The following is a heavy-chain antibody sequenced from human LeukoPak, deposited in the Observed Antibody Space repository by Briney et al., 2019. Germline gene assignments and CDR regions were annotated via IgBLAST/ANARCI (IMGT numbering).Heavy chain of an antibody. J-gene: IGHJ5*02. V-gene: IGHV3-33*01. D-gene: IGHD3-22*01. CDR3: ARDYYYDSSGFYAP. CDR1: GFTFSNPG. CDR2: IWYEGSNK. Sequence: GGSLRLSCAASGFTFSNPGMHWVRQAPGKGLEGVAVIWYEGSNKYYADPVKGRFTISRDHSKNTLYLQMNSLRADDTAVYYCARDYYYDSSGFYAPWGQGTLVTVSS.